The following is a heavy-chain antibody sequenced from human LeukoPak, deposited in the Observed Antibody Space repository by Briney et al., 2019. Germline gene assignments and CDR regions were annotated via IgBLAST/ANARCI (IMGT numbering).Heavy chain of an antibody. D-gene: IGHD3-22*01. CDR3: ARAGSYDSSGYYH. J-gene: IGHJ5*02. Sequence: SETLSLTCAVYGGSFGGYYWSWIRQPPGKGLEWIGEINHSGSTNHNPSLKSRVTISVDTSKNQFSLKLSSVTAADTAVYYCARAGSYDSSGYYHWGQGTLVTVSS. V-gene: IGHV4-34*01. CDR1: GGSFGGYY. CDR2: INHSGST.